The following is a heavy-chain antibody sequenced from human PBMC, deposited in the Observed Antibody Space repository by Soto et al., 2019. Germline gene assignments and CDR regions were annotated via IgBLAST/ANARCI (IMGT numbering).Heavy chain of an antibody. D-gene: IGHD3-3*01. CDR2: ISYDGSNK. J-gene: IGHJ5*02. V-gene: IGHV3-30*18. CDR1: GFTFSSYG. Sequence: QVQLVESGGGVVQPGRSLRLSCAASGFTFSSYGMHWVRQAPGKGLEWVAVISYDGSNKYYADSVKGRFTISRDNSKNTLYLQMNSLRAEDTAVYYCAKDSCDFWSGSYSGPRFDPWGQGTLVTVSS. CDR3: AKDSCDFWSGSYSGPRFDP.